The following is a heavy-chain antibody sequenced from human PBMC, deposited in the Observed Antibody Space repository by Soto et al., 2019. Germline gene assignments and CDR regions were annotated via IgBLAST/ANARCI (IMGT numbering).Heavy chain of an antibody. D-gene: IGHD6-6*01. CDR3: ARDVEQLALTPYYYYYYMDV. J-gene: IGHJ6*03. V-gene: IGHV3-7*01. CDR1: GFTFSSYW. Sequence: PGGSLRLSCAASGFTFSSYWMSWVRQAPGKGLEWVANIKQDGSEKYYVDSVKGRFTISRDNAKNSLYLQMNSLRAEDTAVYYCARDVEQLALTPYYYYYYMDVWGKGTTVTVSS. CDR2: IKQDGSEK.